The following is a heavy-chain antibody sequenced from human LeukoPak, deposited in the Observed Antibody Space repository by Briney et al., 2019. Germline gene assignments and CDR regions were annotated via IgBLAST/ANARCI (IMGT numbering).Heavy chain of an antibody. CDR2: ISSTGGTA. CDR3: AKDSAVGATSYHYYYMDV. Sequence: GGSLRLSCAASGFTFSSFGMSWVRQAPGKGLEWVSAISSTGGTAYYADSVKGRFTISRDNSKNTLYLQMNSLRAEDTAVYYCAKDSAVGATSYHYYYMDVWGKGTTVTISS. CDR1: GFTFSSFG. D-gene: IGHD1-26*01. J-gene: IGHJ6*03. V-gene: IGHV3-23*01.